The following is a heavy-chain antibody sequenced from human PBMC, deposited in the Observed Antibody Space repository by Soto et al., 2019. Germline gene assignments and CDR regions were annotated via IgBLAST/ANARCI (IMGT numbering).Heavy chain of an antibody. CDR3: VRDGSGNLYLNWFDP. J-gene: IGHJ5*02. Sequence: PGGPLGLSSTASGFPFDDFAINCVRQAPGKGLEWVGLIRNQSYQETTEYAAAVKGRFTISRDTSNGIAYLQMNSLRDEDTALYYCVRDGSGNLYLNWFDPWGQGNQVTGSS. CDR1: GFPFDDFA. D-gene: IGHD6-19*01. CDR2: IRNQSYQETT. V-gene: IGHV3-49*04.